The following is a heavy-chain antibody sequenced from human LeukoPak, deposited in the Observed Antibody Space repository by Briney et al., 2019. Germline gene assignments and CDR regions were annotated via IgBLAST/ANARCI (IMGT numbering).Heavy chain of an antibody. V-gene: IGHV3-30-3*01. J-gene: IGHJ4*02. CDR3: ARSTTVVTSLDY. CDR2: ISYDGSNK. D-gene: IGHD4-23*01. CDR1: GFTFSSYA. Sequence: GGSLRLSCAASGFTFSSYAMHWVRQAPGKGLEWVAVISYDGSNKYYADSVKGRFTISRDNSKNTLYLQMNSLRAEDTAVYYCARSTTVVTSLDYWGQGTLVTVSS.